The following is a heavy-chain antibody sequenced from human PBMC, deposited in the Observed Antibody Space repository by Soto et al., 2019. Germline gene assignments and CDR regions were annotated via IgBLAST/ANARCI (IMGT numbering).Heavy chain of an antibody. J-gene: IGHJ4*02. CDR2: ISSSSSYI. D-gene: IGHD5-18*01. CDR3: ARGYRYDWGIDD. CDR1: GFTFSSYS. Sequence: EVQLVESGGGLVKPGGSLRLSCAASGFTFSSYSMNWVRQAPGKGLDWVSSISSSSSYIYYADSVKGRFTISRDNAKNSLYLQMNSLRAEDTAVYYCARGYRYDWGIDDWGQGTLVTVSS. V-gene: IGHV3-21*01.